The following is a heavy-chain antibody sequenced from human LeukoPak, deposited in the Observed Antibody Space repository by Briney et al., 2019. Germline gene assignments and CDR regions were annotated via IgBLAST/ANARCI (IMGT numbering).Heavy chain of an antibody. CDR3: ARGVDFWSGYSSDAFDI. J-gene: IGHJ3*02. CDR2: IYTSGST. V-gene: IGHV4-4*07. CDR1: GGSISSYC. D-gene: IGHD3-3*01. Sequence: SETLSLTCTVSGGSISSYCWSWIRQPAGKGLEWIGRIYTSGSTNYNPSLKSRVTMSVDTSKNQFSLKLSSVTAADTAVYYCARGVDFWSGYSSDAFDIWGQGTMVTVSS.